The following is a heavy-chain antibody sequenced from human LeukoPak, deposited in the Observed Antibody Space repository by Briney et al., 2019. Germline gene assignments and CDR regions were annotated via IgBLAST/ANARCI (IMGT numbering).Heavy chain of an antibody. Sequence: ASVKVSCKASGYTFTSYGISWVRQAPGQGPEWMGWISAYNGNTNYAQKLQGRVTMTTDTSTSTAYMELRSLRSDDTAVYYCARQGRRDGYNRGRGGYYGMDVWGQGTTVTVFS. V-gene: IGHV1-18*01. D-gene: IGHD5-24*01. CDR3: ARQGRRDGYNRGRGGYYGMDV. CDR1: GYTFTSYG. CDR2: ISAYNGNT. J-gene: IGHJ6*02.